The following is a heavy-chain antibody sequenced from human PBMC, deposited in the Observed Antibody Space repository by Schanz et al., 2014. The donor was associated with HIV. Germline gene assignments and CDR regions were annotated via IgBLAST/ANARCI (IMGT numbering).Heavy chain of an antibody. CDR3: AKGWRGYSISSLVDY. Sequence: QVQLVESGGGVVQPGRSLRLSCAASGFSFNNYGMHWVRQAPGKGLEWVAVISYDGANKKFEDSVKGRLTISRDNSKNTVYLQMNSLRADDTAVYYCAKGWRGYSISSLVDYWGQGSLVTVSS. V-gene: IGHV3-30*18. CDR2: ISYDGANK. CDR1: GFSFNNYG. D-gene: IGHD6-6*01. J-gene: IGHJ4*02.